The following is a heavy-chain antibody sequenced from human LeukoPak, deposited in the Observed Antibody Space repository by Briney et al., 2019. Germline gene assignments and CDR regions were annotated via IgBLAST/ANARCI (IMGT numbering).Heavy chain of an antibody. Sequence: ASVKVSCKASGYTFTSYGISWVRQAPGQGLEWMGWINPNSGGTNYAQKFQDRVTMTRDTSISTAYMELSKLRSDDTAVYYCASKGAGYCRSTDCQGAFDIWGQGTMVSVSS. V-gene: IGHV1-2*02. CDR3: ASKGAGYCRSTDCQGAFDI. D-gene: IGHD2-2*01. CDR1: GYTFTSYG. CDR2: INPNSGGT. J-gene: IGHJ3*02.